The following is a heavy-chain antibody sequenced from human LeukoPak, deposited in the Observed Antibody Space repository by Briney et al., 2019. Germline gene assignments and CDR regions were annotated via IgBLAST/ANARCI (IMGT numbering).Heavy chain of an antibody. Sequence: GASVTVSCKASGYTFTGYYMHWVRQAPGQGLEWMGWINPNSGGTNYAQKFQGRVTMTRDTSISTAYMELSRLRSDDTAVYYCAGGLVGATTFFDYWGQGTLVTVSS. D-gene: IGHD1-26*01. CDR2: INPNSGGT. J-gene: IGHJ4*02. CDR3: AGGLVGATTFFDY. V-gene: IGHV1-2*02. CDR1: GYTFTGYY.